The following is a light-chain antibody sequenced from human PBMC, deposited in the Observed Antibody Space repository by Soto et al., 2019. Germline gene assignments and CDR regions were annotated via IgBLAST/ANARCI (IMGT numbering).Light chain of an antibody. V-gene: IGKV3-20*01. CDR1: EIINSGY. Sequence: ENLLTQSPATLSLSAGERATLFCRASEIINSGYLAWYQQQPGRAPRLLIYGASKRATGIPDRFSGGESGTDFTLTINSLEPEDSAVYYCQQYGSSPPFGQGTRLDIK. CDR2: GAS. J-gene: IGKJ5*01. CDR3: QQYGSSPP.